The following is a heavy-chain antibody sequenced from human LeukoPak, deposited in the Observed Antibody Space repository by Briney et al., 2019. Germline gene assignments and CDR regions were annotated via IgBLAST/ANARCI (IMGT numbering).Heavy chain of an antibody. V-gene: IGHV3-74*01. CDR3: ARDFNGWGPTILDY. J-gene: IGHJ4*02. CDR1: GLTFSSHW. Sequence: GGSLRLSCAASGLTFSSHWMHWVRQAPGKGLVWVSRITNDGSSTTYADSVKGRFTISRDNSKNTLYLQMNSLRAEDTAVYYCARDFNGWGPTILDYWGQGTLVTVSS. D-gene: IGHD3-3*01. CDR2: ITNDGSST.